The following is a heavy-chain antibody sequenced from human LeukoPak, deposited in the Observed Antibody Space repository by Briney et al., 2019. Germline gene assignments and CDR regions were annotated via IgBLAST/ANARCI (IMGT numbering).Heavy chain of an antibody. CDR2: INPNSGDT. J-gene: IGHJ4*02. V-gene: IGHV1-2*02. CDR3: SRAADVVLVPPSDD. D-gene: IGHD2-8*02. Sequence: EASVKVSCKASGYTFTGYYMHWVRQAPGQGLEWMGWINPNSGDTNYAQKFRGRVTMTRDTSISAAYMELSSLRFDDTAVYYCSRAADVVLVPPSDDWGQGTLVTVSS. CDR1: GYTFTGYY.